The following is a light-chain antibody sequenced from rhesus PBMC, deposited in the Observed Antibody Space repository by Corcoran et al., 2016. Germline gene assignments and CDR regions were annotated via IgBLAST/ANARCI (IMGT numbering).Light chain of an antibody. CDR2: KAS. CDR1: QGISSW. V-gene: IGKV1-22*01. Sequence: DIQMTQSPSSLSASVGDTVTITCRASQGISSWLAWYQQKPGKAPKPRSYKASSLQSGVPSRFSGSGSGTDFTLTISSLQSEDFATYYCQQYSSRPFTFGPGTKLDIK. CDR3: QQYSSRPFT. J-gene: IGKJ3*01.